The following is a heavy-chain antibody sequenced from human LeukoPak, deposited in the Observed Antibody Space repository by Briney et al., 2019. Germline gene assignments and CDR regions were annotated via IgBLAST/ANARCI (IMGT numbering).Heavy chain of an antibody. V-gene: IGHV4-4*07. CDR3: ARSRLHDYIIEYYFDY. CDR1: GGPMSNYY. Sequence: PSDTVSLTCSVSGGPMSNYYWRWIPHPGGRALECIGRIFTSGSTNYNRSVKTRVTMSVGKSKNQFSLRLNSVTAADTAVYYCARSRLHDYIIEYYFDYWGQGTLVTVSS. D-gene: IGHD4-11*01. J-gene: IGHJ4*02. CDR2: IFTSGST.